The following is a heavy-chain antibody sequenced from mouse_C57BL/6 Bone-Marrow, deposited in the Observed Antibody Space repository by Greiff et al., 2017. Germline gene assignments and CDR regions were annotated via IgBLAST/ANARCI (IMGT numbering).Heavy chain of an antibody. J-gene: IGHJ4*01. D-gene: IGHD3-2*02. CDR1: YTFSRRVH. CDR3: SEDTAVYYCARGRLRLRDAMDY. V-gene: IGHV1-87*01. CDR2: GQGLEWIG. Sequence: QVHVKQSGPELARPWASVKISCQAFYTFSRRVHFAIRVTNYWMQWVKQRPGQGLEWIGAIYPGNGDTSYNQKFKGKATLTADKSSSTAYMQLSSLTSEDTAVYYCARGRLRLRDAMDYWGQGTSVTVSS.